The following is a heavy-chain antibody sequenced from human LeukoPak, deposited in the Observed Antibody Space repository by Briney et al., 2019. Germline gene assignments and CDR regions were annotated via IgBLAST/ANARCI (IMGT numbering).Heavy chain of an antibody. V-gene: IGHV1-18*01. J-gene: IGHJ4*02. CDR3: ARDGKSIAAAGTGY. CDR1: GYTFTSYG. CDR2: ISAYNGNT. Sequence: ASVKVSSKASGYTFTSYGISWVRQAPGQGLEWMGWISAYNGNTNYAQKLQGRVTMTTDTSTSTAYMELRSLRSDDTAVYYCARDGKSIAAAGTGYWGQGTLVTVSS. D-gene: IGHD6-13*01.